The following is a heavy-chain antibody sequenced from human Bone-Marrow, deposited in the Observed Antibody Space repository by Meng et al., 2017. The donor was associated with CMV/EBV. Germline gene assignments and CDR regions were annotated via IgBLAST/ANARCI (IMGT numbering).Heavy chain of an antibody. J-gene: IGHJ5*02. CDR3: ARTGYCSSTSCRRRWFDP. D-gene: IGHD2-2*01. V-gene: IGHV3-30*02. Sequence: GGSLRLSCAASGFTFSSYGMHWVRQAPGKGLEWVAFIRYDGSNKYYADSVKGRFTISRDNAKNSLYLQMNSLRAEDTAVYYCARTGYCSSTSCRRRWFDPWGQGTLVTVSS. CDR1: GFTFSSYG. CDR2: IRYDGSNK.